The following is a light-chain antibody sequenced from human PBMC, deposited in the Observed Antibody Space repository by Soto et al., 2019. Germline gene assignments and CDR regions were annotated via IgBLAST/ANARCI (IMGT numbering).Light chain of an antibody. Sequence: DILMTQSPDSLAVSLGERATVNCKSSQSVLFNSNNRNYLAWYQQKPGHPPKLLIYWASTRESGVPDRFIGSGSGTDFTLTISSLQAEDVAVYYCQQYYSSPQTFGQGTKVEIK. J-gene: IGKJ1*01. CDR2: WAS. V-gene: IGKV4-1*01. CDR3: QQYYSSPQT. CDR1: QSVLFNSNNRNY.